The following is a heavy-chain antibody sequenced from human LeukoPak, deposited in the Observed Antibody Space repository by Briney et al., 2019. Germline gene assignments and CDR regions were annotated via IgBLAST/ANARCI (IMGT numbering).Heavy chain of an antibody. CDR1: GDSFSSNSAA. CDR3: ARDRKVATSDQYYYYYYGMDV. Sequence: SQTLSLTCAISGDSFSSNSAAWNWIRQSPSRGLEWLGRTYYRSNWYNDYAVSVKNRITINPDTSKNQFSLQLNSVTPEDTAVYYCARDRKVATSDQYYYYYYGMDVWGQGTTVTVSS. CDR2: TYYRSNWYN. V-gene: IGHV6-1*01. J-gene: IGHJ6*02. D-gene: IGHD5-12*01.